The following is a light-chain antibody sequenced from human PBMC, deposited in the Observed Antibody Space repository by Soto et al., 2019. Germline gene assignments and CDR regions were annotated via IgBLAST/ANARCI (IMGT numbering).Light chain of an antibody. CDR2: EVT. V-gene: IGLV2-8*01. Sequence: QSVLAQPPSASGSPGQSVTISCTGTSGDVGGYYYVSWYQHHPGKVPKFIIYEVTKRPSGVPDRFSGSKSGNTASLTVSGLQAEDEADYYCMSYVGSNIFVFGTGTKVTVL. CDR3: MSYVGSNIFV. CDR1: SGDVGGYYY. J-gene: IGLJ1*01.